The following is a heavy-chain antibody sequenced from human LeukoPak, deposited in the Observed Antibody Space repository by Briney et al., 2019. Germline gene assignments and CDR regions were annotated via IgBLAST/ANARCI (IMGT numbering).Heavy chain of an antibody. V-gene: IGHV3-23*01. J-gene: IGHJ4*02. Sequence: GGPVRRPCSPSAFTHRCFGMIWLRQAPGKEREWVSSNSDTGGSTFFADSVKGRCTLFRDNSKNTLYLQVNILRAEETAIYYCGKGRIQSYMPPQYWGRGTLVSVS. CDR1: AFTHRCFG. CDR2: NSDTGGST. D-gene: IGHD4-11*01. CDR3: GKGRIQSYMPPQY.